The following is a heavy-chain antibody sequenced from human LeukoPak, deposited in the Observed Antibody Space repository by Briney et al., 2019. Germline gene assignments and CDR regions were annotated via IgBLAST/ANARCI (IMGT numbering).Heavy chain of an antibody. CDR3: ASDSYSPEYFQH. V-gene: IGHV3-74*01. CDR2: ISDADGSIT. Sequence: PGGSLRLSCAASGFTLSSYWLHWVRQAPGKGLVWVSRISDADGSITDYADSVRGRFTISRDNSKNTLYLQMNSLRAEDTAVYYCASDSYSPEYFQHWGQGTLVTVSS. J-gene: IGHJ1*01. D-gene: IGHD2-15*01. CDR1: GFTLSSYW.